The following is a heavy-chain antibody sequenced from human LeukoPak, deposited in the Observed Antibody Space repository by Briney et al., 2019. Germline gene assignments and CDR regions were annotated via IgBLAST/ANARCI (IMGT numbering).Heavy chain of an antibody. D-gene: IGHD3-22*01. CDR3: ASLHYYDSSGRDY. Sequence: KPGGSLRLSCAASGFTFSSYSMTWLRQAPGKGLKWVSTISSSGIYTYYADSVKGRFTISRDDAKNSLYLQMNSLRAEDTAVYYCASLHYYDSSGRDYWGQGTLVTVSS. CDR2: ISSSGIYT. V-gene: IGHV3-21*01. J-gene: IGHJ4*02. CDR1: GFTFSSYS.